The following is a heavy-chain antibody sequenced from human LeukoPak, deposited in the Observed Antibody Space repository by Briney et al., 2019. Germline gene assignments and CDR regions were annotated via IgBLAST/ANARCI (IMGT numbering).Heavy chain of an antibody. CDR2: IRSKPHSYAT. V-gene: IGHV3-73*01. CDR3: TRHGGRDYYDSTEDAFDT. Sequence: GGSLRLSCAASGFTFSGSAMHWVRQAPGKELEWVGRIRSKPHSYATAYAASVKGRFTISRDDSKNMAYLQMNSLKTEDTAVYYCTRHGGRDYYDSTEDAFDTWGQGTMVTVSS. J-gene: IGHJ3*02. D-gene: IGHD3-22*01. CDR1: GFTFSGSA.